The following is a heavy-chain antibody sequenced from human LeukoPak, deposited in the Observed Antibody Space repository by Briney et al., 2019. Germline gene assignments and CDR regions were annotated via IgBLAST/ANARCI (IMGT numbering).Heavy chain of an antibody. CDR3: ARVFGYGGNSEGFDY. CDR1: GVSISSYY. D-gene: IGHD4-23*01. CDR2: IYHSGRT. J-gene: IGHJ4*02. V-gene: IGHV4-59*01. Sequence: KPSETLSLTCTVSGVSISSYYWTWIRQPPGKGLEWIGYIYHSGRTNYNPSLKSRVTISVDTSKNQVSLQVSSVTAADTAVYYCARVFGYGGNSEGFDYWGQGTRVTVSS.